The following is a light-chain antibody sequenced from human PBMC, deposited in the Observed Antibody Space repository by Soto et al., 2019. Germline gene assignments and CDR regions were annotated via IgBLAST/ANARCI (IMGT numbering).Light chain of an antibody. Sequence: QSVLPQPASVSGSPGQSITISCTGTSSDVGGYNYVSWYQQHPGKAPKLMIYDVSNRPSGVSNRFSGSKSGNTASLTISGLQAEDEADYYCSSYINSGSLKVFGTGTKVTVL. V-gene: IGLV2-14*01. CDR1: SSDVGGYNY. J-gene: IGLJ1*01. CDR2: DVS. CDR3: SSYINSGSLKV.